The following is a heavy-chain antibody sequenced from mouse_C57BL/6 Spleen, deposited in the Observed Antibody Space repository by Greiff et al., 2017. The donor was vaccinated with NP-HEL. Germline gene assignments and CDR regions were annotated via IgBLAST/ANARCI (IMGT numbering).Heavy chain of an antibody. Sequence: EVNVVESGGGLVKPGGSLKLSCAASGFTFSSYAMSWVRQTPEKRLEWVATISDGGSYTYYPDNVKGRFTISRDNAKNNLYLQMSHLKSEDTAMYYCARDAMITTGYYFDYWGQGTTLTVSS. J-gene: IGHJ2*01. V-gene: IGHV5-4*01. CDR2: ISDGGSYT. D-gene: IGHD2-4*01. CDR3: ARDAMITTGYYFDY. CDR1: GFTFSSYA.